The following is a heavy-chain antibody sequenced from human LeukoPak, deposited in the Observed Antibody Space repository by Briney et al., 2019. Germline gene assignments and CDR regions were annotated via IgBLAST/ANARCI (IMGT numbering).Heavy chain of an antibody. V-gene: IGHV3-15*01. CDR2: IKSKGDGETT. CDR1: GFTFTNAW. Sequence: GGSLRLSCAASGFTFTNAWMTWVRQAPGKGLEWVGRIKSKGDGETTDYTAPVKGRFTMSRDDSKATPYLQMNSLAAEDTAVYYCTTDLGLTMIRGVIVYWGQGALVTVSS. J-gene: IGHJ4*02. CDR3: TTDLGLTMIRGVIVY. D-gene: IGHD3-10*01.